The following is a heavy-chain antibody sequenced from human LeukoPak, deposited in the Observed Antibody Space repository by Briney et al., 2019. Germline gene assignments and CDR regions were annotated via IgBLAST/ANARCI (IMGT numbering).Heavy chain of an antibody. Sequence: GGSLRLSCAASGFTFSSYSMNRVRQAPGKGLEWVSYISSSSSTIYYADSAKGRFTISRDNAKNSLYLQMNSLRAEDTAVYYCARGGYDYVWGSYRYEFDYWGQGTLVTVSS. V-gene: IGHV3-48*01. D-gene: IGHD3-16*02. CDR3: ARGGYDYVWGSYRYEFDY. CDR1: GFTFSSYS. J-gene: IGHJ4*02. CDR2: ISSSSSTI.